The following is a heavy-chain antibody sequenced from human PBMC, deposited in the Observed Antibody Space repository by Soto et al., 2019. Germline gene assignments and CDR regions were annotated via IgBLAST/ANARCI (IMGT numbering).Heavy chain of an antibody. D-gene: IGHD6-13*01. V-gene: IGHV3-33*01. Sequence: GGSLRLSCAASGFTFSSYGMHWVRQAPGKGLEWVAVIWYDGSNKYYADSVKGRFTISRDNSKNTLYLQMNSLRAEDTAVYYCARAGGSSWYTFDYWGQGTLVTVSS. CDR2: IWYDGSNK. CDR1: GFTFSSYG. J-gene: IGHJ4*02. CDR3: ARAGGSSWYTFDY.